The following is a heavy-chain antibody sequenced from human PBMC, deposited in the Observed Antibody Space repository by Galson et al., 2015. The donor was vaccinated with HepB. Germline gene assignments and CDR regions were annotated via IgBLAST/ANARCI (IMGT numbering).Heavy chain of an antibody. V-gene: IGHV3-23*01. CDR1: GFTFRSYA. Sequence: SLRLSCAASGFTFRSYAMSWVRQAPGKGLEWVSGISGHGGSTYYTDSVKGRFTISRDNSQNMLYLRMSSLRAEDKAVYYCAKDRYDDTLTGYYTHWGQGTLVTVSS. J-gene: IGHJ4*02. CDR3: AKDRYDDTLTGYYTH. CDR2: ISGHGGST. D-gene: IGHD3-9*01.